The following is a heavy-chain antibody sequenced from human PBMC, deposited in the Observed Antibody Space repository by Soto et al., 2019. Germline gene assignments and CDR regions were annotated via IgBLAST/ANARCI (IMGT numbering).Heavy chain of an antibody. D-gene: IGHD4-17*01. CDR3: ASYGDYEYYFDY. J-gene: IGHJ4*02. CDR1: GGSISSGGYS. V-gene: IGHV4-30-2*01. Sequence: SETLSLTCAVSGGSISSGGYSWSWIRQPPGKGLEWIGYIYHSGSTYYNPSLKIRVTISVDRSKNQFSLKLSSLTATDTAVYYCASYGDYEYYFDYWCQGTLVTVSS. CDR2: IYHSGST.